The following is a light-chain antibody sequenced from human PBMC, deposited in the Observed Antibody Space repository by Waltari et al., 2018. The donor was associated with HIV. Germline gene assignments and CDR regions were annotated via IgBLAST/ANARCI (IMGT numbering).Light chain of an antibody. V-gene: IGKV3-11*01. Sequence: ELVLTQSPATVSLSPGERATLSCRAGQSVSSYLAWYQQKPGQAPRLLIYDASNRATGIPARFSGSGSGTDFTLTISSLEPEDFAVYYCQQRSNWPLTFGGGTKVEIK. CDR2: DAS. CDR1: QSVSSY. CDR3: QQRSNWPLT. J-gene: IGKJ4*01.